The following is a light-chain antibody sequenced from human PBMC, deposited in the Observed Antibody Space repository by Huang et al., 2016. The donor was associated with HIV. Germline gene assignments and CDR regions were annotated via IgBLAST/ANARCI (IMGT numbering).Light chain of an antibody. V-gene: IGKV2-28*01. CDR1: QSLRHINGYTF. CDR3: MQALQTPPT. J-gene: IGKJ4*01. CDR2: FGF. Sequence: IVLTQSPLSLPVTPGEPASISCRSSQSLRHINGYTFLDGYVMKPGQSPQLLLHFGFNRASGVPYRFSGSGSATDFTLKISRVEAEDVGIYYCMQALQTPPTFGGGTRVEIK.